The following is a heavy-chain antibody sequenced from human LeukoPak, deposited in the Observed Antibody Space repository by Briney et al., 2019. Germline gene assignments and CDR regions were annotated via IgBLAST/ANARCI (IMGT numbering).Heavy chain of an antibody. Sequence: QPGGSLRLSCAASGFTFSSYAMPWVRQAPGKGLEWVAVISYDGSNKYYADSVKGRFTISRDNSKNTLYLQMNSLRAEDTAVYYCARSDGGPFGDPFDYWGQGTLVTVSS. CDR2: ISYDGSNK. CDR3: ARSDGGPFGDPFDY. J-gene: IGHJ4*02. V-gene: IGHV3-30-3*01. D-gene: IGHD3-10*01. CDR1: GFTFSSYA.